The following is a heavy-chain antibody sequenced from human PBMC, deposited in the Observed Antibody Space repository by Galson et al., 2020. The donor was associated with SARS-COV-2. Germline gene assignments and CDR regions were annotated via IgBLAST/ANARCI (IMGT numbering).Heavy chain of an antibody. Sequence: ETSETLSLTCAVYGGSFSGYYWSWIRQPPGKGLEWIGEINQSGSTNYNPSLKSRVTISVDTSKNQFSLKLSSVTAADTAVYYCARQGGYSYGDWGQGTLVTVSS. J-gene: IGHJ4*02. CDR3: ARQGGYSYGD. D-gene: IGHD5-18*01. CDR2: INQSGST. V-gene: IGHV4-34*01. CDR1: GGSFSGYY.